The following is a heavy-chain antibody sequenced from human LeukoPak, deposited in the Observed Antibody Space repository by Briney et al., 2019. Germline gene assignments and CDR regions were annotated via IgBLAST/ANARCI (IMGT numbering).Heavy chain of an antibody. CDR1: GFTVSRKY. V-gene: IGHV3-66*01. CDR3: ASGPKEDGDYFDY. CDR2: IYSGGST. J-gene: IGHJ4*02. D-gene: IGHD4-17*01. Sequence: GGSLRLSCAASGFTVSRKYMSWVRQAPGKGLEWVSVIYSGGSTFYADSVKGRFAISRDNSKNTLYLQTNSLRVEDTAVYYCASGPKEDGDYFDYWGQGTLVTVSS.